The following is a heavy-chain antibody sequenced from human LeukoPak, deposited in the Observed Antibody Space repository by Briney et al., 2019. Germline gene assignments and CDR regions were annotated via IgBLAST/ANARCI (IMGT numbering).Heavy chain of an antibody. J-gene: IGHJ4*02. CDR1: GGSVNSGSYY. Sequence: SETLSLTCTVSGGSVNSGSYYWNWIRQSAGKGLEWIGHIYTSGSTNCNPSLKSRVTISLDTSKNQFSLEVNSVTAADTAVYYCARHPTSSYYFDYWGQGTLVTVSS. CDR2: IYTSGST. CDR3: ARHPTSSYYFDY. V-gene: IGHV4-61*09.